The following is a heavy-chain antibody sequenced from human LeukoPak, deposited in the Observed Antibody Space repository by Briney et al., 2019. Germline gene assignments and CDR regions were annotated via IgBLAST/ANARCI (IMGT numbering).Heavy chain of an antibody. CDR3: ARDFPRTDAFDI. CDR1: GDSICSNSVA. J-gene: IGHJ3*02. V-gene: IGHV6-1*01. CDR2: TYFRSKWYS. Sequence: SQTLSLTCAISGDSICSNSVAWNWIRQSPSRGLEWLGRTYFRSKWYSDYAFSVQSRITISPDTSKNQFSLQLNSVTPEDTAVYYCARDFPRTDAFDIWGQGTMVTVSS.